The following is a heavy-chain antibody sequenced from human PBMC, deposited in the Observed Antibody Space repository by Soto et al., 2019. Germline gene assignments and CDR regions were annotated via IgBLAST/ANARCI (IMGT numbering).Heavy chain of an antibody. J-gene: IGHJ5*02. CDR2: INHSGST. V-gene: IGHV4-34*01. D-gene: IGHD2-2*02. CDR3: ASAGYCSSTRCYKGSWFDT. Sequence: SETLSLTCAVYGGSFSGYYWSWIRQPPGKGLEWIGEINHSGSTNYNPSLKSRVTISVDTSKNQFSLKLSSVTAADTAVYYCASAGYCSSTRCYKGSWFDTWGQGTLVTVSS. CDR1: GGSFSGYY.